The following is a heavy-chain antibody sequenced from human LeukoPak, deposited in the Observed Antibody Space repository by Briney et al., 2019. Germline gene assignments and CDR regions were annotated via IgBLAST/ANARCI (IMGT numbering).Heavy chain of an antibody. V-gene: IGHV1-46*01. CDR1: GYTFTSYY. CDR2: INPSGGST. CDR3: ARSSGRSPNRDYMDV. J-gene: IGHJ6*03. D-gene: IGHD1-14*01. Sequence: ASVKVSCKASGYTFTSYYMHWVRQAPGQGREWMGIINPSGGSTSYAQKFQGRVTMTRDTSTSTVYMELSSLRSEDTAVYYCARSSGRSPNRDYMDVWGKGTTVTISS.